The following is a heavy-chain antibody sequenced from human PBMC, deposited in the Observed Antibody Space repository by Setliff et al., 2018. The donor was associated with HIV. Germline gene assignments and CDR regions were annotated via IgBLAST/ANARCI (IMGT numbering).Heavy chain of an antibody. CDR1: GYTFTSYG. CDR3: ARWLQFLEGDNWFDP. CDR2: ISAYNGNT. J-gene: IGHJ5*02. D-gene: IGHD3-3*01. V-gene: IGHV1-18*01. Sequence: GASVKVSCKASGYTFTSYGISWVRQAPGQGLEWMGWISAYNGNTNYAQKLQGRVTMTTDTSTSTAYMELRSLRSDDTAVYYCARWLQFLEGDNWFDPWGQGTPVTVPS.